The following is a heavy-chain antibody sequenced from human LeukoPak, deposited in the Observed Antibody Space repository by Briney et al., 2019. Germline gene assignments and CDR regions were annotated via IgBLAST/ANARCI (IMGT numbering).Heavy chain of an antibody. Sequence: GASVKVSCKASGHMFTNYIYIWVRQAPGQGLEWVGGINTIFGTANYAQRFQGRVTIIADKLANTTYMELSRLRSDDTAVYYCARGGTITSREYFESLDLWGQGTLVTVSS. J-gene: IGHJ4*02. CDR3: ARGGTITSREYFESLDL. V-gene: IGHV1-69*06. CDR1: GHMFTNYI. D-gene: IGHD3-9*01. CDR2: INTIFGTA.